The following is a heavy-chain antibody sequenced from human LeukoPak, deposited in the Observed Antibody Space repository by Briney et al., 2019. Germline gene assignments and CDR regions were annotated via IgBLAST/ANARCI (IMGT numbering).Heavy chain of an antibody. CDR1: GGTFSSYA. V-gene: IGHV1-69*05. D-gene: IGHD3-10*01. CDR3: ARTKVFWFDP. CDR2: IIPIFGTA. J-gene: IGHJ5*02. Sequence: ASVKVSCKASGGTFSSYAISWVRQAPGQRLEWMGRIIPIFGTANYAQKLQGTVTITTDESTSTAYMELSSLRSEDTAVYYCARTKVFWFDPWGQGTLVTVSS.